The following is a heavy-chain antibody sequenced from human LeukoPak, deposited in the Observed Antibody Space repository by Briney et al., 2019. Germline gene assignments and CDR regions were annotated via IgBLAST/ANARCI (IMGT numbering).Heavy chain of an antibody. CDR2: INPSGGST. J-gene: IGHJ4*02. V-gene: IGHV1-46*01. Sequence: ASVKVSCKASGYTFATYYMHWVPQAPGQGLEWMGIINPSGGSTSYAQKFQGRVTMTRDTSTSTVYMELSSLRSEDTAMYYCARDEGGIVVVPARWGQGTLVTVSS. D-gene: IGHD3-22*01. CDR1: GYTFATYY. CDR3: ARDEGGIVVVPAR.